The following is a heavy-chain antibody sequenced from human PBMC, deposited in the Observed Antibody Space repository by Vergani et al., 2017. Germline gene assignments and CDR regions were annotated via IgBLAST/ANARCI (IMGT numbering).Heavy chain of an antibody. Sequence: QLQLQESGPGLVKPSETLSLTCTVSGGSISSSSYYWGWIRQPPGKGLEWIGSIYYGGSTYYNPSLKSRVTISVDTSKNQFSLKLSSVTAADTAVYYCAGAPPRRGTIFGVIDPWGQGTLVTGSS. CDR3: AGAPPRRGTIFGVIDP. D-gene: IGHD3-3*01. CDR1: GGSISSSSYY. CDR2: IYYGGST. J-gene: IGHJ5*02. V-gene: IGHV4-39*07.